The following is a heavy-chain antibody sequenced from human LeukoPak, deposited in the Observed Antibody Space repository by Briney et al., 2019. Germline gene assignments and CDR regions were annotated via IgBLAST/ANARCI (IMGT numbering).Heavy chain of an antibody. D-gene: IGHD6-19*01. J-gene: IGHJ5*02. CDR3: ARMYSSGWYWFDP. V-gene: IGHV4-4*08. CDR2: IYTSGST. CDR1: GGSISSYY. Sequence: SETLSLTCTVSGGSISSYYWSWIRQPPGKGLEWIGYIYTSGSTNYNPSLKSRVTISVDTSKNQFSLKLSSVTAADTAVYYCARMYSSGWYWFDPWGQGTLVTVSS.